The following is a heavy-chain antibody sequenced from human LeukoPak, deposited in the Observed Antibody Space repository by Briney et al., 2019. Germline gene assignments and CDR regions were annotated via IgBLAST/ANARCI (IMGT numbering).Heavy chain of an antibody. CDR2: IYHSGST. CDR3: ARSNHDYGDLFWNWYFDL. Sequence: PSETLSLTCAVSGYSISSGYYWGWIRQPPGQGLEWIGSIYHSGSTHYNPSLKSRVTISVDTSKNQFPLKLSSVTAADTAVYYCARSNHDYGDLFWNWYFDLWGRGTLVTVSS. D-gene: IGHD4-17*01. CDR1: GYSISSGYY. V-gene: IGHV4-38-2*01. J-gene: IGHJ2*01.